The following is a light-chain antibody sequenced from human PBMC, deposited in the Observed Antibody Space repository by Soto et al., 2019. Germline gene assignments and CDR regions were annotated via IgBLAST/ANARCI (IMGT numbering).Light chain of an antibody. J-gene: IGKJ1*01. Sequence: EIVLTQSPGTLSLSPGERATLSCRASQSVSSSYLAWYQQKPGQAPRLLIYGASSRATGIPDRFSGSGSGTEFTLTISRLEPEDFAVYYFQQYGSSPTFGQGTKVEIK. CDR3: QQYGSSPT. CDR1: QSVSSSY. CDR2: GAS. V-gene: IGKV3-20*01.